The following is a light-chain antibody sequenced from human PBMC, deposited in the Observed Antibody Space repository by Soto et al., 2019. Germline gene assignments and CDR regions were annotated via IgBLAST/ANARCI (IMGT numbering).Light chain of an antibody. V-gene: IGKV3-15*01. Sequence: EIVMTQSPATLSAPPGERATLACRASHSVSSHLAWYQQKPGQAPRLLIYGASTRATDLPARFSGSGSGTEFSLSISSLQSEDFAVYYCQQHDSWPYTFGHGTKLEIK. CDR1: HSVSSH. J-gene: IGKJ2*01. CDR3: QQHDSWPYT. CDR2: GAS.